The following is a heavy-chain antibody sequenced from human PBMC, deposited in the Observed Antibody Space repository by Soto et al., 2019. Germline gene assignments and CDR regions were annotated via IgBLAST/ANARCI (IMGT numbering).Heavy chain of an antibody. V-gene: IGHV4-39*02. J-gene: IGHJ4*02. Sequence: PSETLSLTCTVSGGSISSNSYSWGWIRQSPGKGLEWIGTIYSSENTYYNPSLLSRVTISVDTSKNEFSLRLSSVTAADTAVYYCARDKITGLFDYWGQGTLVTVSS. CDR3: ARDKITGLFDY. D-gene: IGHD2-8*02. CDR1: GGSISSNSYS. CDR2: IYSSENT.